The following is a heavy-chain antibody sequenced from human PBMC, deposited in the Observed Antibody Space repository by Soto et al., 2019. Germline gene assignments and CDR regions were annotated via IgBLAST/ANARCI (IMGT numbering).Heavy chain of an antibody. CDR1: GYTFTSYG. D-gene: IGHD2-15*01. CDR2: ISTYNGNT. Sequence: ASVKVSCKASGYTFTSYGISWVRQAPGQGLEWMGWISTYNGNTNYAQKFQGRVTMTTDTSTRTGYMELRSLRSDDTAVYYCARDDQGYCSGGGCYSIDYWGQGTLVTVSS. J-gene: IGHJ4*02. CDR3: ARDDQGYCSGGGCYSIDY. V-gene: IGHV1-18*01.